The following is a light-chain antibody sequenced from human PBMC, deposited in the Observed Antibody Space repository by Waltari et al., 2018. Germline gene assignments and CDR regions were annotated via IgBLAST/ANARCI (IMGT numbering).Light chain of an antibody. Sequence: EIVMTQSPATLSVSPGERATLSCMASQSVSSNLAWYQQKPGQAPRLLIYGASTRATGSPARLSSRGYGKEFTLTISSMQSEDFAVYYCQQYNNWPLTFGGGTKVEIK. CDR2: GAS. V-gene: IGKV3-15*01. CDR3: QQYNNWPLT. CDR1: QSVSSN. J-gene: IGKJ4*01.